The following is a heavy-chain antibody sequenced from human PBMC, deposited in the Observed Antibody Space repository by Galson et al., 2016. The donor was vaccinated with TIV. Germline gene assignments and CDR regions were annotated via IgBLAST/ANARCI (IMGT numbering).Heavy chain of an antibody. J-gene: IGHJ3*02. CDR1: GVSLRTNGMR. V-gene: IGHV2-70*04. D-gene: IGHD3-16*01. CDR3: VRTWGIYEYVSRDAVFYI. CDR2: IDWDDDK. Sequence: PALVKPTQTLTLTCTVSGVSLRTNGMRVTWIRHPPGKALEWLARIDWDDDKFYSTFLRTRLTTSKDTSKNQVVLTMTNMDPEDTATYYCVRTWGIYEYVSRDAVFYIWGQGTMVTVSS.